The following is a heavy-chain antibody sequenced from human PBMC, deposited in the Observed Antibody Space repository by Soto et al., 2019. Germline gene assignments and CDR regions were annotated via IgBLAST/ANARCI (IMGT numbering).Heavy chain of an antibody. V-gene: IGHV3-49*03. CDR1: GFTFRDYA. CDR2: IRSKAYGETT. D-gene: IGHD2-2*01. CDR3: TRYTYTSRYSYFGMDV. Sequence: GGSLRLSCTLSGFTFRDYAISWSRQAPGKGLEWVGVIRSKAYGETTDYAASVKGRFTILRDNSKSIAYLQLNSLQSDDTGVYYCTRYTYTSRYSYFGMDVWGHGTTVTVSS. J-gene: IGHJ6*02.